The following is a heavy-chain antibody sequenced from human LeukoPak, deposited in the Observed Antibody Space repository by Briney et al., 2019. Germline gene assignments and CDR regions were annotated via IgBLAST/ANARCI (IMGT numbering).Heavy chain of an antibody. Sequence: VASVKVSCKASGGTFSSYAISWVRQAPGQGLEWMGRIIPILGIANYAQKFQGRVTITRNTSISTAYMELSSLRSEDTAVYYCARGFDVRWELLPSAFDIWGQGTMVTVSS. CDR2: IIPILGIA. D-gene: IGHD1-26*01. J-gene: IGHJ3*02. CDR3: ARGFDVRWELLPSAFDI. CDR1: GGTFSSYA. V-gene: IGHV1-69*04.